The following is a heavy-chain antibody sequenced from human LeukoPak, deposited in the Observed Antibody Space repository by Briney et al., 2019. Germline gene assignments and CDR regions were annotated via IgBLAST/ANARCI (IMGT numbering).Heavy chain of an antibody. CDR2: IYYSGST. CDR1: GGSISSGDYY. V-gene: IGHV4-30-4*01. D-gene: IGHD2-21*01. CDR3: AAYILPGGYFDY. Sequence: PSQTLSLTCTVSGGSISSGDYYWSWIRQPPGKGLEWIGYIYYSGSTYYNPSLKSRVTISVDTSKNQFSLKLSSVTAADSAVYYCAAYILPGGYFDYWGQGTLVTVSS. J-gene: IGHJ4*02.